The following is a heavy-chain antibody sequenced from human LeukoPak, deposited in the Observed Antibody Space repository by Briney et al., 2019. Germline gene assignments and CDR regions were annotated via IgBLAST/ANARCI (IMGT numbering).Heavy chain of an antibody. CDR1: GFTFSSYG. V-gene: IGHV3-30*02. Sequence: GGSLRLSCAASGFTFSSYGMHWVRQAPGKGLEWVAFIRYDGSNKYHADSVKGRFTISRDNSKNTLYLQMNSLKTEDTAVYYCATVLGAAATYYYYYYMDVWGKGTTVTVSS. J-gene: IGHJ6*03. CDR3: ATVLGAAATYYYYYYMDV. D-gene: IGHD6-13*01. CDR2: IRYDGSNK.